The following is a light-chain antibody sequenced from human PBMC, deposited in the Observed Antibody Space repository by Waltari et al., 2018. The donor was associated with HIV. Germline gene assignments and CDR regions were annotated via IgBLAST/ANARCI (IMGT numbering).Light chain of an antibody. CDR1: QSVSNY. V-gene: IGKV3-11*01. CDR3: QQRSNWPLT. J-gene: IGKJ4*01. CDR2: DAS. Sequence: EIVLTQSPATLSLSPGERGTLSCRANQSVSNYLAWYQQKPGQAPRLLIYDASNRATGIPARFSGSGSGTDFTLTISSLEPEDFAVYYCQQRSNWPLTFGGGTKVEIK.